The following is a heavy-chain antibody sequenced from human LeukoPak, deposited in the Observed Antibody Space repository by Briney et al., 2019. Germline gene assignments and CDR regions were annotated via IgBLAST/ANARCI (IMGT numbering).Heavy chain of an antibody. Sequence: PSETLSLTCTVSGGSISSSSYYWGWIRQPPGKGLEWIGSIYYSGSTYYNPSLKSRVTISVDTSKNQFSLKLSSVTAADTAVYYCASQQSDPPSYYGMDVWGQGTTVTVSS. CDR1: GGSISSSSYY. V-gene: IGHV4-39*01. J-gene: IGHJ6*02. D-gene: IGHD4-11*01. CDR2: IYYSGST. CDR3: ASQQSDPPSYYGMDV.